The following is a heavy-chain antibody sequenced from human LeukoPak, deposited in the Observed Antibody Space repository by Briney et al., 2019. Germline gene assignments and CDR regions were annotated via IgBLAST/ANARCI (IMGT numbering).Heavy chain of an antibody. CDR1: GYTFTSYY. J-gene: IGHJ5*02. Sequence: ASVNVSCKASGYTFTSYYMHWVRQAPGQGLEWMGIINPSGGSTSYAQKFQGRVTMTRDTSTSTVYMELSSLRSEVTAVYYCARHLLIAAAGTLSWFDPWGQGTLVTVSS. CDR2: INPSGGST. CDR3: ARHLLIAAAGTLSWFDP. V-gene: IGHV1-46*03. D-gene: IGHD6-13*01.